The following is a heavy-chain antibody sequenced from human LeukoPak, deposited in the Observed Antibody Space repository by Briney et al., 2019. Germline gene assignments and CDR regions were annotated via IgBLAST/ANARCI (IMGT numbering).Heavy chain of an antibody. CDR1: GFSVSTNY. D-gene: IGHD3-10*01. J-gene: IGHJ6*02. CDR2: IDSGGNT. Sequence: GGSLRLSCAASGFSVSTNYMSWVRQAPGKGLEWVSIIDSGGNTQHADSVKGRFSFSSDNSKNTLYLQMDSLRAEDTAVYYCARLPITVVRGFGYMDVWGQGTTVTVSS. V-gene: IGHV3-66*04. CDR3: ARLPITVVRGFGYMDV.